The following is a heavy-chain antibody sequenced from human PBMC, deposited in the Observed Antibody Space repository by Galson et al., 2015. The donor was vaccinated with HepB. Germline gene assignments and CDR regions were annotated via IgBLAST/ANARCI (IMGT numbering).Heavy chain of an antibody. D-gene: IGHD1-26*01. J-gene: IGHJ4*02. CDR3: GRGVGANEGTVDS. CDR2: ISYDVTRK. V-gene: IGHV3-30-3*01. Sequence: SLRLSCAASGFSFRTYAMHWLRQAPGKGLEWVAVISYDVTRKDYAESVRGRFTISRDNSANTVYVQMDSLRIEDTAVYYCGRGVGANEGTVDSWGQGTLVTVSS. CDR1: GFSFRTYA.